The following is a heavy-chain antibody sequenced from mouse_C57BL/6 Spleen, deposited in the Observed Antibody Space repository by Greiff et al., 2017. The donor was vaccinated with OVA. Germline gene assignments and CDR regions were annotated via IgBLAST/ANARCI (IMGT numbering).Heavy chain of an antibody. CDR3: VRRGDYGSSFLAMDY. J-gene: IGHJ4*01. CDR1: GFSFNTYA. CDR2: IRSKSNNYAT. Sequence: EVQLVESGGGLVQPKGSLKLSCAASGFSFNTYAMTWVRQAPGKGLEWVARIRSKSNNYATYYADSVKDRFTISRDDSESMLYLQMNNLKTEDTAMYYWVRRGDYGSSFLAMDYWGQGTSVTVSS. D-gene: IGHD1-1*01. V-gene: IGHV10-1*01.